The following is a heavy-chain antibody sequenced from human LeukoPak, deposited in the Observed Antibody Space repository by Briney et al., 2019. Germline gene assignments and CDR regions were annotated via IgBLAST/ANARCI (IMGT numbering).Heavy chain of an antibody. Sequence: SETLSLTCTVSGYSISSGYYWGWIRQPPGKGLEWIGSIYHSGSTYYNPSLKSRVTISVDTSKNQFSLKLSSVTAADTAAYYCASHRGYFDYWGQGTLVTVSS. V-gene: IGHV4-38-2*02. CDR1: GYSISSGYY. J-gene: IGHJ4*02. D-gene: IGHD2-21*01. CDR3: ASHRGYFDY. CDR2: IYHSGST.